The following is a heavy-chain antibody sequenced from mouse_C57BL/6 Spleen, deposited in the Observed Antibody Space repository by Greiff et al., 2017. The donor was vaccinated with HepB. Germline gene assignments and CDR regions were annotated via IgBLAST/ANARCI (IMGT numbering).Heavy chain of an antibody. J-gene: IGHJ1*03. D-gene: IGHD2-4*01. CDR2: ISNGGGST. CDR3: AREGLSYDYDEDFDV. Sequence: EVKVVESGGGLVQPGGSLKLSCAASGFTFSDYYMYWVRQTPEKRLEWVAYISNGGGSTYYPDTVKGRFTISRDNAKNTLYLQMSRLKSEDTAMYYCAREGLSYDYDEDFDVWGTGTTVTVSS. V-gene: IGHV5-12*01. CDR1: GFTFSDYY.